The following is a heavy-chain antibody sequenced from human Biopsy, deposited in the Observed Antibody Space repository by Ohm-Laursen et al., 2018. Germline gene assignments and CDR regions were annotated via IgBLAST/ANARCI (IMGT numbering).Heavy chain of an antibody. J-gene: IGHJ6*02. Sequence: SLRLSCTASGFTFNDFAMTWVRQVPGKGLEWVSSITSRSGYKYYADSVKGRFTISRDNAKNSLYLQMNSLRAEDTAVYFCASLGLVWFGELLSVPFGMDVWGQGTTVTVSS. D-gene: IGHD3-10*01. CDR3: ASLGLVWFGELLSVPFGMDV. V-gene: IGHV3-21*01. CDR1: GFTFNDFA. CDR2: ITSRSGYK.